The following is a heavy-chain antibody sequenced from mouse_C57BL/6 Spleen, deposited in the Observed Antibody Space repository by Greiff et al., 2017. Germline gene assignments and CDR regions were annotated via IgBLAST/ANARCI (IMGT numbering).Heavy chain of an antibody. CDR2: IHPNCGTT. V-gene: IGHV1-39*01. CDR3: ARRAYGGRSWFAY. CDR1: GYTFTNYS. D-gene: IGHD1-1*01. Sequence: VQLQQSGAELVKPGASVKLSCKASGYTFTNYSMNWVKQSNGQGLEWIGVIHPNCGTTSYNEKFKSKATLTVDKSSSTAYMQLHSLTSEDSAVXYCARRAYGGRSWFAYWGQGTMVTVAA. J-gene: IGHJ3*01.